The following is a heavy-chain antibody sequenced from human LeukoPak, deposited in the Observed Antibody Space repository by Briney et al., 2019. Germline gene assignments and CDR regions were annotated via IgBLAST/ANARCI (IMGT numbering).Heavy chain of an antibody. V-gene: IGHV1-24*01. CDR3: ATDGSGYGDSYYYYGMDV. CDR2: FDPEDGET. D-gene: IGHD5-12*01. CDR1: GYTLTELS. J-gene: IGHJ6*02. Sequence: ASVKVSCKVSGYTLTELSMHWVRQAPGKGLEWMGGFDPEDGETIYAQKFRGRVTMTEDTSTDTAYMELSSLRSEDTAVYYCATDGSGYGDSYYYYGMDVWGQGTTVTVSS.